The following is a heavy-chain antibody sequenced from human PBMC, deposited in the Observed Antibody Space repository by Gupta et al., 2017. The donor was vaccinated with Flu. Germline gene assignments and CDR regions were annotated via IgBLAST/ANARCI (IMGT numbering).Heavy chain of an antibody. CDR3: AKDRSGNPAIDD. V-gene: IGHV3-23*01. CDR2: IAAAGDRT. J-gene: IGHJ4*02. D-gene: IGHD6-13*01. Sequence: EVQLLESGGGLVQPGGSLRLSCAVSGLTFSDYAMNWVRQAPGKGLEWVSSIAAAGDRTYYADSVMGRFTIARDNSKNTLYLQMTSLRGDDAALYYCAKDRSGNPAIDDWGQGTMVTVSA. CDR1: GLTFSDYA.